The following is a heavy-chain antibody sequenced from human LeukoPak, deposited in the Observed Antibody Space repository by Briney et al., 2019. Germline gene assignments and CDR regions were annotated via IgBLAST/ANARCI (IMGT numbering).Heavy chain of an antibody. CDR1: GGSFSGYY. CDR3: AGWGSYRYFDY. V-gene: IGHV4-34*01. Sequence: SETLSLTCAVSGGSFSGYYWSWIRQPPGKGLEWIGEINHSGSTNYNPSLKSRVTISVDTSKNQFSLKLSSVTAADTAVYYCAGWGSYRYFDYWGQGTLVTVSS. CDR2: INHSGST. D-gene: IGHD3-16*02. J-gene: IGHJ4*02.